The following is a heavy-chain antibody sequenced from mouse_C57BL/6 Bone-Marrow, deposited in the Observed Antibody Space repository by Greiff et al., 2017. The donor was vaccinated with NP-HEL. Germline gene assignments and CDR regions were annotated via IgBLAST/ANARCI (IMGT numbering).Heavy chain of an antibody. D-gene: IGHD3-3*01. CDR2: INPSSGYT. CDR1: GYTFTSYT. CDR3: ARSDRFAY. V-gene: IGHV1-4*01. J-gene: IGHJ3*01. Sequence: VQLKESGAELARPGASVKMSCKASGYTFTSYTMHWVKQRPGQGLEWIGYINPSSGYTKYNQKFKDKATLTADKSSSTAYMQLSSLTSEDSAVYYCARSDRFAYWGQGTLVTVSA.